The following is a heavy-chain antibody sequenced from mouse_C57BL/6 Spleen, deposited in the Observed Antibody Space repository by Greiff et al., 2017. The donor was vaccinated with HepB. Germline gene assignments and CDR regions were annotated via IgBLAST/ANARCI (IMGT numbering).Heavy chain of an antibody. V-gene: IGHV5-15*01. CDR1: GFTFSDYG. CDR3: ARVLGQRKYFDV. Sequence: EVQLQESGGGLVQPGGSLKLSCAASGFTFSDYGMAWVRQAPRKGPEWVAFISNLAYSIYYADTVTGRFTISRENAKNTLYLEMSSLRSEDTAMYYCARVLGQRKYFDVWGTGTTVTVSS. CDR2: ISNLAYSI. D-gene: IGHD3-3*01. J-gene: IGHJ1*03.